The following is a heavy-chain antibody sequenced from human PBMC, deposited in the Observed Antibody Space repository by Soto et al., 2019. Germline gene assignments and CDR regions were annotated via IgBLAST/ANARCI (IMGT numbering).Heavy chain of an antibody. D-gene: IGHD1-26*01. J-gene: IGHJ3*01. Sequence: EVQLVESGGGLIQPGGSLRLSCAASGFTFSSSEMYWVRQAPGKGLEWVSYIHPSGQPIFYADSVKGRFTISRDNAKNSLYLKMGSLRAEDSAVYYCARRASRWGQGTMVTVSS. V-gene: IGHV3-48*03. CDR2: IHPSGQPI. CDR3: ARRASR. CDR1: GFTFSSSE.